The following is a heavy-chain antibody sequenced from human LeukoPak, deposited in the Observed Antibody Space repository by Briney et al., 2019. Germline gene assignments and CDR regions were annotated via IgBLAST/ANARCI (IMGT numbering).Heavy chain of an antibody. CDR2: VNPNSGNT. J-gene: IGHJ5*02. CDR3: ARGGTRYCSSTSCYNWFDP. CDR1: GYTFTSYD. D-gene: IGHD2-2*01. Sequence: ASVKVSCKASGYTFTSYDINWVRQATGQGLEWMGWVNPNSGNTGYAQKFQGRVTMTRNTSISTAYMELSSLRSEDTAVYYCARGGTRYCSSTSCYNWFDPWGQGALVTVSS. V-gene: IGHV1-8*01.